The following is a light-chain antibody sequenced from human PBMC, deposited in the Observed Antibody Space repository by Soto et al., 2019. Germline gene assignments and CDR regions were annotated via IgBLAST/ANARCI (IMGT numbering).Light chain of an antibody. CDR3: QQRSNWPLV. V-gene: IGKV3-11*01. CDR2: DAS. Sequence: EIVLTQSPATLSLSPGERATLSCRASQSVSSYLAWYQQKPGQAPRLLIYDASNRATGIPARFSGSGSGTDFTLTNSSLEPEDFAVYYCQQRSNWPLVFGPGTKVDIK. CDR1: QSVSSY. J-gene: IGKJ3*01.